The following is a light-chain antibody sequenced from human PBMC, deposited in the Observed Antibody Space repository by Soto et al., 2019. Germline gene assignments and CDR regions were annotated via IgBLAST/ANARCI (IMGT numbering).Light chain of an antibody. V-gene: IGLV1-51*01. CDR1: YSNIGNNY. CDR2: DNN. Sequence: QSVLTQPPSVSAAPGQRVTISCSGSYSNIGNNYVSWYQQLPGTAPKLLIYDNNKRPSGIPDRFSGSKSDTSATLGITGLQTGDEADYYCGTWDSSLSVVFGGGTKVTVL. CDR3: GTWDSSLSVV. J-gene: IGLJ2*01.